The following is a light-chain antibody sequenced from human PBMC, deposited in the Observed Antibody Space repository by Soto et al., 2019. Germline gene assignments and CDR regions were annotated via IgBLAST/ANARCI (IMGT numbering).Light chain of an antibody. V-gene: IGKV1-16*01. J-gene: IGKJ1*01. CDR2: DAS. CDR3: QQYHSYPAS. Sequence: DIQMTQSPSSLSASVGDRVTITCRASQGISSFLAWFQQKPGKAPKSLIYDASCLQSGVPSRFSGSGSDTHCTLTISSLQTEDFATYYCQQYHSYPASFGQGTKVEI. CDR1: QGISSF.